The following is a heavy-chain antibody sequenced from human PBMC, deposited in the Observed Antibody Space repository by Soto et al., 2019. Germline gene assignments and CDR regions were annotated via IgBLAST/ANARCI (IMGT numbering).Heavy chain of an antibody. J-gene: IGHJ6*03. CDR1: GYSFTSYW. V-gene: IGHV5-51*01. D-gene: IGHD3-3*01. Sequence: GESLKISCKGSGYSFTSYWIGWVRQMPWKGLEWMGIIYPGDSDTRYSPSFQGQVTISADKSISTAYLQWSSLKASDTAMYYCARQYDFWSGTTTNYYYYYMDVWAKGTTVTVSS. CDR3: ARQYDFWSGTTTNYYYYYMDV. CDR2: IYPGDSDT.